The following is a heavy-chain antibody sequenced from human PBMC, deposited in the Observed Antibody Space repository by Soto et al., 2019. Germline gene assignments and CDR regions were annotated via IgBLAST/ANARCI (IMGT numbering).Heavy chain of an antibody. Sequence: EVQLVESGGGLVQPGGSLRLSCAASGFTVAPTYMSWVRQAPGKGLEWVSLSYIGGDTYYADSVKGRFTISRDDSKNMLFLQMNSLRAEDTSVYFFVAKRGHCGGGNCPYFDYWGRGALVTVSS. V-gene: IGHV3-66*01. CDR3: VAKRGHCGGGNCPYFDY. D-gene: IGHD2-15*01. CDR2: SYIGGDT. J-gene: IGHJ4*02. CDR1: GFTVAPTY.